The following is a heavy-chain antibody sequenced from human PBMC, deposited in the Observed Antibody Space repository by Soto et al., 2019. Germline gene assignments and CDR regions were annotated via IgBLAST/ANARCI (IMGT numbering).Heavy chain of an antibody. Sequence: EVQLVESGGGLVQPGGSLRLSCAASGFTVSSNYMSWVRQAPGKGLEWVSVIYIDGSTYYADSVKGRFTISRDNSKNTMYLQMNSLRAEDTAVYYCARTIYGDPDYWGQGTLVTVSA. V-gene: IGHV3-66*01. CDR2: IYIDGST. D-gene: IGHD4-17*01. CDR3: ARTIYGDPDY. CDR1: GFTVSSNY. J-gene: IGHJ4*02.